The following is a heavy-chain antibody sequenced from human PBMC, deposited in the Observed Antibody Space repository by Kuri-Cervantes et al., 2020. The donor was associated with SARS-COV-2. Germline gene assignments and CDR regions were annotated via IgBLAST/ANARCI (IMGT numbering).Heavy chain of an antibody. CDR2: IWYDGSNK. V-gene: IGHV3-33*08. J-gene: IGHJ6*02. Sequence: GESLKISCAASGFSFSSYWMHWVRQAPGKGLEWVAVIWYDGSNKYYVDSVKGRFTISRDNSKNTLYLQMNSLRAEDTAVYYCAAELVAAYGMEVWGQGTTVTVSS. D-gene: IGHD1-7*01. CDR1: GFSFSSYW. CDR3: AAELVAAYGMEV.